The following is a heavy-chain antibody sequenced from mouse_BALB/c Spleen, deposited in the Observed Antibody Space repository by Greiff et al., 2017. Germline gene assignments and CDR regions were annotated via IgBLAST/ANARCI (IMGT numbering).Heavy chain of an antibody. CDR2: IDPENGDT. CDR1: GFNIKDYY. CDR3: NVYCGYEGFAY. J-gene: IGHJ3*01. V-gene: IGHV14-4*02. Sequence: EVQLQQSGAELVRSGASVKLSCTASGFNIKDYYMHWVKQRPEQGLEWIGWIDPENGDTEYAPKFQGKATMTADTSSNTAYLQLSSLTSEDTAVYYCNVYCGYEGFAYWGQGTLVTVSA. D-gene: IGHD2-2*01.